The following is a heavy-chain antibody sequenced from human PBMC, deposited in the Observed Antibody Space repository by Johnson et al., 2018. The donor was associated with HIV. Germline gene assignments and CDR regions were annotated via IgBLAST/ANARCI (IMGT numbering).Heavy chain of an antibody. CDR2: ISGSGSTI. J-gene: IGHJ3*02. CDR3: ARDGRGLDAFDI. CDR1: GFTVSSNY. Sequence: QMQLVESGGGLVQPWGSLRLSCAASGFTVSSNYMSWVRQAPEKGLEWISYISGSGSTIYYADSVKGRFTIYRDTAKNSLYLQMNSLRDVDTAVYYCARDGRGLDAFDIWDQGTMVTVSS. V-gene: IGHV3-11*04. D-gene: IGHD3/OR15-3a*01.